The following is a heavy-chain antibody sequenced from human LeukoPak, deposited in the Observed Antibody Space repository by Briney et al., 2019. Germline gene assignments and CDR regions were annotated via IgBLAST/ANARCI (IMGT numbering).Heavy chain of an antibody. V-gene: IGHV3-23*01. CDR1: GFTFNNYA. J-gene: IGHJ6*03. CDR2: INGSGSGT. CDR3: VKATRGSCSGSICYHVDV. Sequence: GGSLRLSCAASGFTFNNYAMSWVRQTPGKGLEWISAINGSGSGTYHADSVRGRFTSSRDNSKSTMYLQMSRMRVEDTATYYCVKATRGSCSGSICYHVDVWGKGTMVTVSS. D-gene: IGHD2-15*01.